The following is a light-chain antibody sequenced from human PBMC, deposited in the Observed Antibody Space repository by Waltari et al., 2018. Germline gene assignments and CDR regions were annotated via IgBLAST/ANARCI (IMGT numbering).Light chain of an antibody. CDR2: KTS. Sequence: DIQLTQSPSTLSASVGDSVTITRRASQTIDRWLAWYQQKPGKVPKLLIYKTSILESGVPSRFSGGGSGTEFTLTIASLQPDDFATCCCQHYDAYSATFGRGTKLEIK. CDR1: QTIDRW. CDR3: QHYDAYSAT. V-gene: IGKV1-5*03. J-gene: IGKJ4*02.